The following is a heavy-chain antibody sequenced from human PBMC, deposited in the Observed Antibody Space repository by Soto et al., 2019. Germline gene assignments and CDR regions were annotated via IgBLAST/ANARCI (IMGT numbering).Heavy chain of an antibody. Sequence: LRLSCAASGFTFSNAWMSWVRQAPGKGLEWVGRIKSKTDGGTTDYAAPVKGRFTISRDDSKNTLYLQMNSLKTEDTAVYYCTTDWGYCSSTSCYTSWFDPWGQGTLVTVSS. CDR2: IKSKTDGGTT. CDR1: GFTFSNAW. V-gene: IGHV3-15*01. J-gene: IGHJ5*02. CDR3: TTDWGYCSSTSCYTSWFDP. D-gene: IGHD2-2*02.